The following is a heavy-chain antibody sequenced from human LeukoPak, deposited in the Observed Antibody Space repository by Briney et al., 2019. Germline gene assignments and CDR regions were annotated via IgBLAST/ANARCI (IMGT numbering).Heavy chain of an antibody. D-gene: IGHD4-11*01. V-gene: IGHV3-33*01. J-gene: IGHJ4*02. CDR1: GFTFNHYG. CDR2: IWSDGTNQ. Sequence: PGGSLRLSCAAAGFTFNHYGMHWVRQAPGKGLEWVAVIWSDGTNQYYADSVKGRFTISRDDSGNTVYLQMNGLRPEDTGVYYCARDAQRGFDYSNSLENWGQGTPVTVST. CDR3: ARDAQRGFDYSNSLEN.